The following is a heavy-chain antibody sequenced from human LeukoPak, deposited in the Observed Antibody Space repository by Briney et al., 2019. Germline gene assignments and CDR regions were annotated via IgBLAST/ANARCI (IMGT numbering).Heavy chain of an antibody. J-gene: IGHJ6*03. CDR1: GDSVSSNSAA. CDR3: ARGGWEPHYYYYYYMDV. V-gene: IGHV6-1*01. D-gene: IGHD1-26*01. Sequence: SQTLSLTCAISGDSVSSNSAAWNWIRQSPSRGLEWLGRTYYRSKWYNDYAVSVKSRITINPDTSKNQFSLQLNSVTPEDTAVYYCARGGWEPHYYYYYYMDVWGKGTTVTVSS. CDR2: TYYRSKWYN.